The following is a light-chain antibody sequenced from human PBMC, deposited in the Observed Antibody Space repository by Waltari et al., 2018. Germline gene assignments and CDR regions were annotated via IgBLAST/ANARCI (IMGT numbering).Light chain of an antibody. CDR2: AAS. Sequence: DIQMTQSPSSLSASVGDRVTITCRASQNITTYLNWYQQKPGKAPNLLIYAASNLQNGVSSRFSGSGSGTDFAVTISSLQPEDFSTYYCQQSHSTPYTFGQGTKLEI. J-gene: IGKJ2*01. V-gene: IGKV1-39*01. CDR3: QQSHSTPYT. CDR1: QNITTY.